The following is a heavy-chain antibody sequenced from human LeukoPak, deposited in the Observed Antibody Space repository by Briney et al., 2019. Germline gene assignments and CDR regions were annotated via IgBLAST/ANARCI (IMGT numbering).Heavy chain of an antibody. J-gene: IGHJ4*02. CDR1: GFTFSSYS. V-gene: IGHV3-21*01. Sequence: GGSLRLSCAASGFTFSSYSVNWVRQAPGKGLEWVSSISSSSSYIYYADSVKGRFTISRDNAKNSLYLQMNSLRAEDTAVYYCARDRIEMATAYGYWGQGTLVTVSS. CDR3: ARDRIEMATAYGY. CDR2: ISSSSSYI. D-gene: IGHD5-24*01.